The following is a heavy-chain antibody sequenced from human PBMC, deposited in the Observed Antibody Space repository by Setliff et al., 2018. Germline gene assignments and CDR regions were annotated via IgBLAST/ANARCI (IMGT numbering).Heavy chain of an antibody. CDR2: MNPNSGNT. D-gene: IGHD2-15*01. CDR3: ARGFSESLTPYFDY. Sequence: ASVKVSCKASGYTFTSYDINWVRQATGQGLEWMGWMNPNSGNTGYAQKFRGKVALTTDTSTSTAYMELRSLKSDDTAVYYCARGFSESLTPYFDYWGQGTLVTVSS. CDR1: GYTFTSYD. J-gene: IGHJ4*02. V-gene: IGHV1-8*01.